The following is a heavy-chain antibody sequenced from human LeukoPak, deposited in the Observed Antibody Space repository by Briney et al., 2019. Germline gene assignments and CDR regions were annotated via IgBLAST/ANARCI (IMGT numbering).Heavy chain of an antibody. Sequence: ASVKVSCKASGYTFTSYYMHCVRQAPGQGLEWMGIINPSGGSTSYAQKFQGRVTMTRDTSTSTVYMELSSLRSEDTAVYYCAREGCSSDSCFYYFDYWGQGTLVTVSS. CDR2: INPSGGST. D-gene: IGHD2-15*01. CDR3: AREGCSSDSCFYYFDY. CDR1: GYTFTSYY. V-gene: IGHV1-46*01. J-gene: IGHJ4*02.